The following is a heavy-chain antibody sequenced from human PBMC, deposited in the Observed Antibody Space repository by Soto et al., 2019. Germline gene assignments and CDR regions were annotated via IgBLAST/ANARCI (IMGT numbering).Heavy chain of an antibody. CDR3: ARVDTSMVNYFDY. CDR2: THYSGST. CDR1: GGSISSGSYF. V-gene: IGHV4-31*03. Sequence: QVQLQESGPGLVRPSQTLSVTCTVSGGSISSGSYFWTWIRQHPGKGLEWMGYTHYSGSTFYNPSLKSRLTISADTSKNQFSLTLKSVTAADTAVYYCARVDTSMVNYFDYWGQGILVAVSS. J-gene: IGHJ4*02. D-gene: IGHD5-18*01.